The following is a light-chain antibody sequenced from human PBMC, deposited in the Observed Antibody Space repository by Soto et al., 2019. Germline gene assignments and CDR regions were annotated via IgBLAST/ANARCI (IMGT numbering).Light chain of an antibody. Sequence: SYELTQPPSVSVAPGQTARITCGGNNIGSKSVHWYQQKPGQAPVLVVYDDSYRPSGIPERFSGSNSGNTATLTISRVEAGDEADYYCQVWDSSSDHYVVFGGGTKLTVL. V-gene: IGLV3-21*02. J-gene: IGLJ2*01. CDR3: QVWDSSSDHYVV. CDR2: DDS. CDR1: NIGSKS.